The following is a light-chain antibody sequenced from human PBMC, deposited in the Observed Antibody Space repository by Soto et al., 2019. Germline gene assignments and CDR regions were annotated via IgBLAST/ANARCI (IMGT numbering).Light chain of an antibody. Sequence: EIVLTQSPGTLSLSPGERANLSCRASQSVSSSYLAWYQQKPGQAPRLLMYGASSRATGIPDRFSGSGSGTDFTLSISRLESEDFAVYYCQQFGSSPTFGQGTKVEIK. CDR3: QQFGSSPT. J-gene: IGKJ1*01. V-gene: IGKV3-20*01. CDR2: GAS. CDR1: QSVSSSY.